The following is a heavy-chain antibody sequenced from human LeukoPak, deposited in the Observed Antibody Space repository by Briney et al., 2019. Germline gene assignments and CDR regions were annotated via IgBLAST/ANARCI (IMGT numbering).Heavy chain of an antibody. CDR1: GGSISSGGYS. V-gene: IGHV4-30-2*01. CDR2: IYHSGST. J-gene: IGHJ4*02. D-gene: IGHD3-16*01. CDR3: AREGDLRYFDY. Sequence: SETLSLTCAVSGGSISSGGYSWSWIRQPPGKGLEWIGYIYHSGSTYYNPSLKSRVTISVDRSKNQFSLKLSSVTAADTAVYYCAREGDLRYFDYWGQGTLVTVSS.